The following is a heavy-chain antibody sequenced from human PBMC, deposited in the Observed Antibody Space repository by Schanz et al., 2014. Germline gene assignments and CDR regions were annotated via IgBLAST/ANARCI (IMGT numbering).Heavy chain of an antibody. CDR1: GFTFSDYY. D-gene: IGHD3-9*01. J-gene: IGHJ4*02. Sequence: VPLVESGGGLVKPGGSLRLSCAASGFTFSDYYMSWIRQAPGKGLEWVSGISGSGGSTYDADSVKGRFTISRDNSKNTLYLQMNSLRAEDTAVYYCAKDHAGSDILTALGNWGQGTLVTVSS. CDR2: ISGSGGST. V-gene: IGHV3-23*04. CDR3: AKDHAGSDILTALGN.